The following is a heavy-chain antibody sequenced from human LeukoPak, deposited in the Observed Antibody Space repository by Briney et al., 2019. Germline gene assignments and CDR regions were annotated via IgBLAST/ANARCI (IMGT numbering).Heavy chain of an antibody. V-gene: IGHV3-23*01. CDR1: GFTFTTYA. Sequence: PGGSLRLSCAASGFTFTTYAMTWVRQAPGKGLEWVSVISGSVGSTYYADSVKGRFTISRDNSKNTLYLQMHSLRAEDTAVYYCANESPFLDYWGQGTLVTVSS. CDR3: ANESPFLDY. J-gene: IGHJ4*02. CDR2: ISGSVGST.